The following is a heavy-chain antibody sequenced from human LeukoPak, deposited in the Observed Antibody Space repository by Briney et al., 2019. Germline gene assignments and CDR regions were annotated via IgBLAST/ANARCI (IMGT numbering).Heavy chain of an antibody. D-gene: IGHD3-22*01. V-gene: IGHV3-53*01. J-gene: IGHJ4*02. CDR3: ARLHHDSSGYYLDY. CDR2: IYSADSA. Sequence: VGSLRLSCAVSGFIVSSNYMSWVCQAPGKGLEWVSVIYSADSAYYADSVKGRFTISRDNSKNTLYLQMNSLRAEDTAVYYCARLHHDSSGYYLDYWGQGTLVTVSS. CDR1: GFIVSSNY.